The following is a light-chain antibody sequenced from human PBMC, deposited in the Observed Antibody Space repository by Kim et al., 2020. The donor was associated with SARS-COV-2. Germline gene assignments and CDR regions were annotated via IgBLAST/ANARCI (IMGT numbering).Light chain of an antibody. Sequence: LGQTVRITCQRDSLRSYYASWYQQKPGQAPVLVIYGKNNRPSGIPDRFSGSSSGNTASLTITGAQAEDEADYYCNSRDSSGNPRWVFGGGTQLTVL. CDR2: GKN. CDR3: NSRDSSGNPRWV. V-gene: IGLV3-19*01. J-gene: IGLJ3*02. CDR1: SLRSYY.